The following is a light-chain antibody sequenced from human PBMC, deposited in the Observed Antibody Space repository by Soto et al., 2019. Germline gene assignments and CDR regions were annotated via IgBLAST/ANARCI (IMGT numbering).Light chain of an antibody. J-gene: IGKJ1*01. V-gene: IGKV1-39*01. CDR2: EAS. CDR3: QQSYNIPRT. Sequence: DIQMSQSPSSLSGSVGDIVTITCRASQSISSYLNWYQQKQGKAPNXLICEASNLQSGVPSRFSGSGYGTDFNLTIRSLQPEDFATYYCQQSYNIPRTFGQGTKVDIK. CDR1: QSISSY.